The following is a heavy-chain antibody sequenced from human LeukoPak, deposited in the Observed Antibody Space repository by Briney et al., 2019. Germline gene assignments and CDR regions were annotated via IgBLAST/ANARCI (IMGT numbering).Heavy chain of an antibody. CDR2: IYYGGST. CDR1: GASINTYY. CDR3: AKDMPHYYGSGRASDY. Sequence: SETLSLTCAVSGASINTYYWNWIRQPPGKGLEWLGYIYYGGSTNYNPSLKSRVTISVDTSKNQFSLKLSSVTAADTAVYYCAKDMPHYYGSGRASDYWGQGTLVTVSS. J-gene: IGHJ4*02. V-gene: IGHV4-59*01. D-gene: IGHD3-10*01.